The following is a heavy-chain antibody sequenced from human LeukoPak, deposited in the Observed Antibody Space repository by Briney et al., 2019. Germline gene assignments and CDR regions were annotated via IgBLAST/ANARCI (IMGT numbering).Heavy chain of an antibody. D-gene: IGHD6-19*01. Sequence: PGGSLRLSCAASGFTFSSYGMHWVRQAPGKGLEWVAVISYDGSNKYYADSVKGRFTISRDNSKNTLYLQMNSLRAEDTAVYYCAKDASPGIAVAGRGKRQPYYYYYYGMDVWGQGTTVTVSS. V-gene: IGHV3-30*18. CDR2: ISYDGSNK. CDR1: GFTFSSYG. J-gene: IGHJ6*02. CDR3: AKDASPGIAVAGRGKRQPYYYYYYGMDV.